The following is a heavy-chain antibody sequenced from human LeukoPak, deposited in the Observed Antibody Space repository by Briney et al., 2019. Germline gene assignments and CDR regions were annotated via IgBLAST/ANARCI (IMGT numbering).Heavy chain of an antibody. CDR3: ARVAYDFWSGSHNRPFDY. D-gene: IGHD3-3*01. V-gene: IGHV4-39*01. J-gene: IGHJ4*02. CDR1: GGSIRSSYYY. CDR2: IYDSGST. Sequence: PSETLSLTCTVSGGSIRSSYYYWGWIRQPPGKGLEWIGSIYDSGSTYYNPSLKSRVTISVDTSKNQFSLKLNSVTAADTAVYYCARVAYDFWSGSHNRPFDYWGQGTLVTVSS.